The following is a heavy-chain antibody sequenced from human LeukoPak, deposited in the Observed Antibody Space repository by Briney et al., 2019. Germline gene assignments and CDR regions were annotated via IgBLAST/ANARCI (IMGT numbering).Heavy chain of an antibody. D-gene: IGHD4-23*01. V-gene: IGHV1-3*01. CDR1: GYTFTDYA. Sequence: ASVKVSCKASGYTFTDYALHWVRQAPGQSLEWMGWTNGATGNTRFSQDFQGRLTITIDTSASTAFLDLSSRRSDDTAVYYCARSPGGNARTWLDYWGQGTLVTVSS. CDR2: TNGATGNT. CDR3: ARSPGGNARTWLDY. J-gene: IGHJ4*02.